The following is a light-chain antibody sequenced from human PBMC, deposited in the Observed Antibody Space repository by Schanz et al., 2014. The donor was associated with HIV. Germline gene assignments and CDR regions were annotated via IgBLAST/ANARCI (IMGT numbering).Light chain of an antibody. CDR2: DAS. V-gene: IGKV3-20*01. J-gene: IGKJ2*01. CDR1: RSVNSN. Sequence: EIVMTQSPVTLSVSPGERVTLSCRASRSVNSNLAWYQQKPGQAPRLLIYDASNRAIGIPARFSGNGSGTDFTLTISRLEPEDFAVYYCQHYGSSPPYTFGQGTKLQIK. CDR3: QHYGSSPPYT.